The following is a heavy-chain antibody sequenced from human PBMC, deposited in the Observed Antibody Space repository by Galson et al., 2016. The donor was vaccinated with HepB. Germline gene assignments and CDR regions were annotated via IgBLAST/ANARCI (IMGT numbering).Heavy chain of an antibody. CDR1: GGSISSSSYY. V-gene: IGHV4-39*07. Sequence: SETLSLTCTVSGGSISSSSYYWGWIRQSPGKGLEWIGSIYNSGSTYYNPSLKRRVTVSIDTSKNQFSLKLSSVTAADTAVYYCARSFVVYYFDYWGQGTLVTVSS. J-gene: IGHJ4*02. D-gene: IGHD2-15*01. CDR2: IYNSGST. CDR3: ARSFVVYYFDY.